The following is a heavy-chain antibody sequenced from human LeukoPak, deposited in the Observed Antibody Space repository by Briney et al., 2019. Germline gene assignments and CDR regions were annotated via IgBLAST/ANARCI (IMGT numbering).Heavy chain of an antibody. CDR2: VNPNSGDT. D-gene: IGHD6-6*01. Sequence: GASVKVSCKASGYRFTGCYMHWVRQAPGQGLEWMGWVNPNSGDTNYEQKFQGRVTMTRDTSIATAYMELSGLRSDDTAVYYCARDPAEHLVGIDYWGQGTLVTVSS. J-gene: IGHJ4*02. V-gene: IGHV1-2*02. CDR3: ARDPAEHLVGIDY. CDR1: GYRFTGCY.